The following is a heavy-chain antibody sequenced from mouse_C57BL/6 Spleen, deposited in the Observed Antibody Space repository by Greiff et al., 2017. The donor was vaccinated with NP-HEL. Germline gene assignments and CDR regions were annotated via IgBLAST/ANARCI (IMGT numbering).Heavy chain of an antibody. V-gene: IGHV3-6*01. CDR2: ISYDGSN. J-gene: IGHJ3*01. CDR3: ARDYYGSSAWFAY. Sequence: EVKLQESGPGLVKPSQSLSLTCSVPGYSITSGYYWNWIRQFPGNKLEWMGYISYDGSNNYNPSLKNRISITRDTSKNQFFLKLNSVTTEDTATYYCARDYYGSSAWFAYWGQGTLVTVSA. CDR1: GYSITSGYY. D-gene: IGHD1-1*01.